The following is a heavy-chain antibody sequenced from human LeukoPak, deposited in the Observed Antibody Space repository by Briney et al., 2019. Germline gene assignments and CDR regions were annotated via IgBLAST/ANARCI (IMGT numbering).Heavy chain of an antibody. J-gene: IGHJ6*03. CDR3: ARDWGVEARPGYMDV. V-gene: IGHV1-2*02. D-gene: IGHD6-6*01. CDR1: GYTFTDYY. Sequence: ASVKVSCKASGYTFTDYYMHWVRQAPGQGLEWMGWINPNTGGTTYAQKFQGRVTMTRDTSISTAYMELSSVTAADTAVYFCARDWGVEARPGYMDVWGKGTTVTVSS. CDR2: INPNTGGT.